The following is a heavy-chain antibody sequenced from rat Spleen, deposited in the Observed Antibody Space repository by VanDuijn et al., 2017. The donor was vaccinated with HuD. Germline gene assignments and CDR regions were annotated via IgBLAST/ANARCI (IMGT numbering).Heavy chain of an antibody. Sequence: EVQLVESGGGLVQPGRSLKLSCAASGFTFSNYYMAWVRQAPTKGLEWVASISPSGGSTYYPDSVKGRFTISRDNEKSTQYLQMDSLRSEDTATYYCATHSGVSDWFAYWGQGTLVTVSS. J-gene: IGHJ3*01. V-gene: IGHV5-25*01. CDR1: GFTFSNYY. D-gene: IGHD1-1*01. CDR2: ISPSGGST. CDR3: ATHSGVSDWFAY.